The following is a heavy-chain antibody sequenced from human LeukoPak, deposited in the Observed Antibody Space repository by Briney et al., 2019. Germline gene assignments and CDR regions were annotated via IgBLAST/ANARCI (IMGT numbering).Heavy chain of an antibody. D-gene: IGHD4-17*01. V-gene: IGHV3-7*03. J-gene: IGHJ4*02. CDR2: MREDGTEN. CDR3: AKVALREGYFDY. Sequence: PGGSLRLSCAASGFTFSSYWMSWVRQAPGKGLEWVANMREDGTENYYVDSMKGRFTISRDNSKNTLYLQMNSLRAEDTAVYYCAKVALREGYFDYWGQGTLVTVSS. CDR1: GFTFSSYW.